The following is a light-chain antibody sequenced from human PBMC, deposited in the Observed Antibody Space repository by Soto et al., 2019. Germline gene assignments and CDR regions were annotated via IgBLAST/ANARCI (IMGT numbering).Light chain of an antibody. CDR2: NDN. J-gene: IGLJ1*01. V-gene: IGLV1-44*01. CDR1: SSNIGSGT. CDR3: ASWDVTLNGLYV. Sequence: QSVLTQPPSASGTPGQRVTLSCSGSSSNIGSGTVNWYQQLPGTAPKLLIYNDNQRPSGVPDRFSGSKSGTSASLAISGLQSEDEADYYCASWDVTLNGLYVFGTGTKLTVL.